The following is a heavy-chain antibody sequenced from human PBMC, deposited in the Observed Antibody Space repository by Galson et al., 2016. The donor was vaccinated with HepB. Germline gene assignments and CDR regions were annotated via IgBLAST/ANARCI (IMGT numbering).Heavy chain of an antibody. CDR2: IYPGDSDT. D-gene: IGHD5-12*01. CDR3: ARLAYRGYEWPHYLDY. V-gene: IGHV5-51*01. CDR1: GYSFTTYW. Sequence: QSGAEVKKPGESLKISCKGSGYSFTTYWIGWVRQMPGKGLEWMGIIYPGDSDTRYRPSFQGLVTISADKSITTAYLQWSSLKASDIAIYYCARLAYRGYEWPHYLDYWGQGTLVTVSS. J-gene: IGHJ4*02.